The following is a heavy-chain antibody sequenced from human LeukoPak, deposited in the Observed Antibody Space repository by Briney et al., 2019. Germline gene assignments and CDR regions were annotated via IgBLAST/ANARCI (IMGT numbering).Heavy chain of an antibody. Sequence: ASETLSLSCTVSGGSISSYYWSWIRQPPGKGLEWIGYIHYSGSPNYNPSLKSRVTMSVDTSKNQFSLKLSSVTAADTAVYYCARHSATYYDFDYWGQGTLVTVSP. CDR3: ARHSATYYDFDY. D-gene: IGHD1-26*01. V-gene: IGHV4-59*08. CDR2: IHYSGSP. J-gene: IGHJ4*02. CDR1: GGSISSYY.